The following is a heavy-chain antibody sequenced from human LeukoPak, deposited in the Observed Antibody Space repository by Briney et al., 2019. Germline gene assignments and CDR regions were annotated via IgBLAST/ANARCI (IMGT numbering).Heavy chain of an antibody. CDR3: ARNAAVAAFDY. J-gene: IGHJ4*02. Sequence: SGPTLVNPTQTLTLTCTFSGFSLSTSGMRVSWIRQPPGKALEWLARIDWDDDKFSSTSLKTRLTISQDTSKNQVVLRMTNMDPVDTATYYCARNAAVAAFDYWGQGTLSPSPQ. D-gene: IGHD6-19*01. V-gene: IGHV2-70*04. CDR1: GFSLSTSGMR. CDR2: IDWDDDK.